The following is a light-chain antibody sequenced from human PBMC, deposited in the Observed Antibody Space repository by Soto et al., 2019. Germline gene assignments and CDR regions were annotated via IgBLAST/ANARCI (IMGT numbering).Light chain of an antibody. CDR1: SSDVGAYNY. J-gene: IGLJ3*02. Sequence: QSALTQPASVSGSAGESITISCTGTSSDVGAYNYVSWYQQHPGKAPQLMIYEVSNRPSGVSNRFSGSKSANTASLTISGLQAGDEADYYCSSYTSSSTWLFGGGTKLTV. V-gene: IGLV2-14*03. CDR2: EVS. CDR3: SSYTSSSTWL.